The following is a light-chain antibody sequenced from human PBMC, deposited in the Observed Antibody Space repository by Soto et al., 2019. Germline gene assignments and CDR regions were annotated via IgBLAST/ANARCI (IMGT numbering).Light chain of an antibody. J-gene: IGKJ3*01. CDR2: DVS. Sequence: IVLTQSPATLSLSPGERATLSCGASQSVSGYLAWYQQKPGQAPRLLIYDVSSRATGIPARFSGSGSGTDFTLTISGLEPEDVAVYYCQQRSLGTFGPGTKVDIK. CDR1: QSVSGY. CDR3: QQRSLGT. V-gene: IGKV3-11*01.